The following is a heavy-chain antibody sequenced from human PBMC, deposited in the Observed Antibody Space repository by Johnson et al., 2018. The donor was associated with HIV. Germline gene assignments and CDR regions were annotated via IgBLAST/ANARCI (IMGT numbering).Heavy chain of an antibody. Sequence: VQLVESGGGVVRPGGSLRLSCAASGFTFDDYGMSWVRQAPGKGLEWVSAIGTAGDTYYPGSVKGRFTISRDNAKHSLYVQMNSLRAEDPAVYYCAREADIVVVVAATRGAFDIWGQGTMVTVSS. V-gene: IGHV3-20*04. D-gene: IGHD2-15*01. CDR2: IGTAGDT. CDR3: AREADIVVVVAATRGAFDI. J-gene: IGHJ3*02. CDR1: GFTFDDYG.